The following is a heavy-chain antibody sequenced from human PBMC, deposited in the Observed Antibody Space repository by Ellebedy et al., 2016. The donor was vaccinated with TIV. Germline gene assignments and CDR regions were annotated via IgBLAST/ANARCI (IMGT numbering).Heavy chain of an antibody. Sequence: AASVKVSCKASGYTFTTYYMHWVLQAPGQGLEWMGVINTSGGHTTYAQKFKGRVTMTRDTSTNTVYMGLSSLRSEKTTVYYCARDEGKEQWLTPFDYWGQGTLVTVSS. V-gene: IGHV1-46*01. D-gene: IGHD6-19*01. J-gene: IGHJ4*02. CDR3: ARDEGKEQWLTPFDY. CDR2: INTSGGHT. CDR1: GYTFTTYY.